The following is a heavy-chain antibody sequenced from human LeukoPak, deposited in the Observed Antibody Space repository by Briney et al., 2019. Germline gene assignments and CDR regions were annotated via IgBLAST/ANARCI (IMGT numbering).Heavy chain of an antibody. V-gene: IGHV4-34*01. CDR3: ARGGVVVVTAIGY. D-gene: IGHD2-21*02. CDR1: GGSFSGYY. Sequence: SETLSLTCAVYGGSFSGYYWSWIRQPPGKGLEWIGEINHSGSTNYNPSLKSRVTISVDTSKNQFSLKLSSVTAADTAVYYCARGGVVVVTAIGYWGQRTLVTVSS. CDR2: INHSGST. J-gene: IGHJ4*02.